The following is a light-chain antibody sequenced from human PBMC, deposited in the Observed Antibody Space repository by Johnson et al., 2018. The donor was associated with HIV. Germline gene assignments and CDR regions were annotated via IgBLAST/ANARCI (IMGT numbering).Light chain of an antibody. CDR1: SSNIGNKY. J-gene: IGLJ1*01. V-gene: IGLV1-51*02. Sequence: QSVLTQSPSVSAAPGQKVTISCSGSSSNIGNKYVSWYQQIPGTAPKLLIYENNKRPSGIPDRFSGSKSGTSATLGITGLQTGDEADYYCGTWDNSLSGTSYVFGTGTKVTVL. CDR2: ENN. CDR3: GTWDNSLSGTSYV.